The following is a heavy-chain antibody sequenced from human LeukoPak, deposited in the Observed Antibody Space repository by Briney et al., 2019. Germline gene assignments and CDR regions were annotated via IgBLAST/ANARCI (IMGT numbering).Heavy chain of an antibody. V-gene: IGHV3-53*01. CDR2: IYSGGST. CDR3: ATSRSLDY. CDR1: GFTVSSNY. J-gene: IGHJ4*02. Sequence: GGSLRLSCAASGFTVSSNYMSWVRQAPGKGLEWVSVIYSGGSTYYADSVKGRFTISRDNAKNSLYLQMSSLRAEDTAVYFCATSRSLDYWGQGTLVTVSS.